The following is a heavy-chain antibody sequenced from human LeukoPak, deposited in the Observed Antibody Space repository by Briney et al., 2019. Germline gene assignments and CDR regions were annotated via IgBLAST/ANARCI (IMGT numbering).Heavy chain of an antibody. CDR3: AKQLGYCSDGSCYFPY. J-gene: IGHJ4*02. V-gene: IGHV3-7*03. CDR1: GFMFSDFW. CDR2: INHNGNVN. D-gene: IGHD2-15*01. Sequence: GGSLRLSCAAPGFMFSDFWMNWARQAPGKGLEWVASINHNGNVNYYVDSVKGRFTISRDNAKNSLYLQMSNLRAEDTAVYYCAKQLGYCSDGSCYFPYWGQGTLVTVSS.